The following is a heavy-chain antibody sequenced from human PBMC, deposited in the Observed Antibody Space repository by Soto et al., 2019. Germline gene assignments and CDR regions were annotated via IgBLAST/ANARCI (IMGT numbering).Heavy chain of an antibody. J-gene: IGHJ4*02. CDR2: VYPSDSDA. CDR1: GYTFTNYW. V-gene: IGHV5-51*01. D-gene: IGHD3-9*01. CDR3: ARCVFLTRIGFYIDY. Sequence: GESLKISCKGSGYTFTNYWIGWVRQGPGKGLEWMGIVYPSDSDARYTPSFQGRVTISADRSINTAFLQWSSLEASDTAIYYCARCVFLTRIGFYIDYWGLGTLVTVS.